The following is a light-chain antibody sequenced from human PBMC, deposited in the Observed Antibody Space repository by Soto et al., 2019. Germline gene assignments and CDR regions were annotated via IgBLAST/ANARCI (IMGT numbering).Light chain of an antibody. V-gene: IGKV1-9*01. J-gene: IGKJ4*01. CDR3: QQLRMYPST. Sequence: DIQMTHSPSTLSGSVVDRVTITCRASQDIAIYLAWYQQKPGEAPKLLIYAASTLYGGVPSRFSGSGSGTDFALTITSLQAEDFATYYCQQLRMYPSTFGGGTKVDIK. CDR1: QDIAIY. CDR2: AAS.